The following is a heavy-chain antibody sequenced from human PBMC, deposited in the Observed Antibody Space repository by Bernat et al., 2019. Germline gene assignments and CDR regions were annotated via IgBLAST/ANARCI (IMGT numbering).Heavy chain of an antibody. CDR3: ARFAEIYDFWSGYFTHWYFDL. J-gene: IGHJ2*01. Sequence: EVQLVDSGGDLVQPGGSLRLSCAASEFTFSSYWMSWVRQAPGKGLEWVANIKQDGSEKYYVDSVKGRFTISRDNAKNSLYLQMSSLRAEDTAVYYCARFAEIYDFWSGYFTHWYFDLWGRGTLVTVS. V-gene: IGHV3-7*03. CDR2: IKQDGSEK. CDR1: EFTFSSYW. D-gene: IGHD3-3*01.